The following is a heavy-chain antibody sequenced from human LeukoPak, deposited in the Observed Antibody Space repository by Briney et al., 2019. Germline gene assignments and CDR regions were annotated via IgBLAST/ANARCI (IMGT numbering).Heavy chain of an antibody. CDR1: GGSISSDY. CDR3: ARLNGSGSYAYFDY. V-gene: IGHV4-4*07. Sequence: SETLSLTCSVSGGSISSDYWNWIRQPVGKGLEWIGRIPLGGRTNYNPSLKSRVTVSLDKSKNQFSLKVTSVTAADTAVYYCARLNGSGSYAYFDYWGQGSLVIVSS. D-gene: IGHD3-10*01. J-gene: IGHJ4*02. CDR2: IPLGGRT.